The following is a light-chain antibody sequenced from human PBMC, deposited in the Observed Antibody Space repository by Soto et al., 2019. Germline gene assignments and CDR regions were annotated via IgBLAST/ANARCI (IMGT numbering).Light chain of an antibody. Sequence: EIVLTQSPGTLSLSPGERATLSCRASQSVSSSYLAWYQQKPGQAPRLLIYGASSRATGIPDRFSGGGSGTDFTLTISRLEPEDFAVYYCQQYGSSPWTFGQGTGVDIK. CDR3: QQYGSSPWT. V-gene: IGKV3-20*01. CDR2: GAS. J-gene: IGKJ1*01. CDR1: QSVSSSY.